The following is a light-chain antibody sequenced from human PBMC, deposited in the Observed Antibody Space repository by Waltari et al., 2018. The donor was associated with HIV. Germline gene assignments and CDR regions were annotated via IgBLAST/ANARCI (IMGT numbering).Light chain of an antibody. V-gene: IGLV1-47*01. J-gene: IGLJ1*01. CDR1: SSNIGRNF. CDR3: AAWDDSLKNYV. Sequence: QSVLTQPPSASGTPGQRAAISCSGSSSNIGRNFVSCYQQVPGAAPKLLLYRNNQRHSGVPDRFSGSKSGAAASLAISGLRSDDEADYYCAAWDDSLKNYVFGTGTRVTVL. CDR2: RNN.